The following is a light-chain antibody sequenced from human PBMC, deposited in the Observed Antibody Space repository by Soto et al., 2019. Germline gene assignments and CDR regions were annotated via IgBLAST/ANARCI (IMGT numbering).Light chain of an antibody. J-gene: IGKJ1*01. V-gene: IGKV3-15*01. Sequence: EIVFTQSPATLSLSPGKRATLSCRASQSVNTYLAWYQQKPGQAPRLLIYGASTRATGIPARFSGSGSGTEFTLTISSLQSEDFAVYYCQQYDNWPPAWTFGQGTKVDIK. CDR3: QQYDNWPPAWT. CDR1: QSVNTY. CDR2: GAS.